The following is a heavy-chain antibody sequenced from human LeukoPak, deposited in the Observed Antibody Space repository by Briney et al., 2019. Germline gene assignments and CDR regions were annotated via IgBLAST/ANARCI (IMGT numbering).Heavy chain of an antibody. CDR3: TRLDKGRDACDI. CDR2: IYYSGST. V-gene: IGHV4-39*01. J-gene: IGHJ3*02. D-gene: IGHD3-22*01. Sequence: SETLSLTCTVSGGSISSSSYYWGWIRLPPGKGLEWIGSIYYSGSTYYNPSLKSRVTISVDTSKNQFSLKLSSVTAADTAVYYCTRLDKGRDACDIWGQGTMVTVSS. CDR1: GGSISSSSYY.